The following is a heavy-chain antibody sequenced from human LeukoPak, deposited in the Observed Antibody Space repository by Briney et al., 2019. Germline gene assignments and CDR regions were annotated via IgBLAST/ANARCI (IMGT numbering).Heavy chain of an antibody. CDR2: ISSSGSTI. Sequence: QPGGSLRLSCAASGFTFSNYSMNWVRQAPGKGLEWVSYISSSGSTIYYADSVKGRFTISRDNAKNSLYLQMNSLRAEDTAVYYCARTRNRWYYFDYWGQGTLVTVSS. CDR1: GFTFSNYS. CDR3: ARTRNRWYYFDY. V-gene: IGHV3-48*04. J-gene: IGHJ4*02. D-gene: IGHD1-14*01.